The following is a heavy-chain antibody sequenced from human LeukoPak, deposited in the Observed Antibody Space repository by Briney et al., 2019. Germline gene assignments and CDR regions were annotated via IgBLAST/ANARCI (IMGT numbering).Heavy chain of an antibody. Sequence: GGSLRLSCAASGFTFGDYYMSWIRQAPGKGLEWVSYISSSGSTIYYADSVKGRFTISRDNAKNSLHLQMNSLRAEDTAVYYCARADYGDYVDDAFDIWGQGTMVTVSS. CDR1: GFTFGDYY. CDR3: ARADYGDYVDDAFDI. J-gene: IGHJ3*02. V-gene: IGHV3-11*01. CDR2: ISSSGSTI. D-gene: IGHD4-17*01.